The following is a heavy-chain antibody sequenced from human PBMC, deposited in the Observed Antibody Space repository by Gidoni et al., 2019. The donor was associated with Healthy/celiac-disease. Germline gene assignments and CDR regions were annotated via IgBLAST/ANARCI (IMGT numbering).Heavy chain of an antibody. CDR1: GFTFSSYS. Sequence: EVQLVESGGGLVQPGGSLRLSCAASGFTFSSYSMNWVRQAPGKGLEWVSYISSSSSTIYYADSVKGRFTISRDNAKNSLYLQMNSLRAEDTAVYYCARLNPRGWPNRGDFDPWGQGTLVTVSS. D-gene: IGHD6-19*01. CDR2: ISSSSSTI. V-gene: IGHV3-48*01. CDR3: ARLNPRGWPNRGDFDP. J-gene: IGHJ5*02.